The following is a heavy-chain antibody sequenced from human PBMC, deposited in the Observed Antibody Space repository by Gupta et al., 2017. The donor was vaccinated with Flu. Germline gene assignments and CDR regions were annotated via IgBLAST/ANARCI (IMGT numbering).Heavy chain of an antibody. V-gene: IGHV3-21*01. J-gene: IGHJ4*02. CDR3: ARAWEARGYFDY. CDR2: ISSSSSYI. CDR1: GYTFSSYS. D-gene: IGHD1-26*01. Sequence: EVQPVEPGGGLVKPGGSLKPSCVPHGYTFSSYSVNWVRQAPGKGLEWVSFISSSSSYIYYADSVKGRFTISRDNAKNSLYLQMNNLRAEDTAVYYCARAWEARGYFDYWGQGSLVTVSS.